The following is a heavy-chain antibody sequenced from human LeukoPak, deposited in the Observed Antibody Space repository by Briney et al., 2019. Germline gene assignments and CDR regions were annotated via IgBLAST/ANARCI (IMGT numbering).Heavy chain of an antibody. V-gene: IGHV3-21*01. CDR3: ARDLKRGPEVL. CDR2: ISSSSSYI. CDR1: GFTFNSYG. Sequence: GGSLRLSCAASGFTFNSYGMNWVRQAPGKGLEWVSSISSSSSYIYYADSVKGRFTISRDNAKNSLYLQMNSLRAEDTAVYYCARDLKRGPEVLWGQGTLVTVSS. J-gene: IGHJ4*02.